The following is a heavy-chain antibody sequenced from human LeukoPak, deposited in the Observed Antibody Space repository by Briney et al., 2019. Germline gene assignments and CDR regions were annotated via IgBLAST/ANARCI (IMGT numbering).Heavy chain of an antibody. D-gene: IGHD6-19*01. CDR2: IYPGDSDT. Sequence: GESLRISCEGSGYRFSDYWICWVRQLPGKGLEWMGSIYPGDSDTRYNPSFQGQVTISADKSINTAYLEWSSLRASDTAMYYCARHIGVTSAWFEFWGQGALVTVSS. V-gene: IGHV5-51*01. CDR3: ARHIGVTSAWFEF. CDR1: GYRFSDYW. J-gene: IGHJ4*02.